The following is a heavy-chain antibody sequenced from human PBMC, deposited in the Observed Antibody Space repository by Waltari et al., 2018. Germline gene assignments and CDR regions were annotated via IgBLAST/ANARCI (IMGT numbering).Heavy chain of an antibody. D-gene: IGHD5-12*01. CDR2: IIPIFGTA. J-gene: IGHJ4*02. CDR1: GGTFSSYA. CDR3: ASQLGEYSGYDYRIDY. Sequence: VQLVQSGAEVKKPGSSVKVSCKASGGTFSSYAISWVRQAPGQGLEWMGRIIPIFGTANYAQKFQGRVTITADKSTSTAYMELSSLRSEDTAVYYCASQLGEYSGYDYRIDYWGQGTLVTVSS. V-gene: IGHV1-69*08.